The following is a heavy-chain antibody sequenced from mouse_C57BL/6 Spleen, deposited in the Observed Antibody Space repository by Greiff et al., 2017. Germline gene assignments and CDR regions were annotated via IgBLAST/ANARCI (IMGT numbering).Heavy chain of an antibody. CDR2: IDPENGDT. CDR1: GFNIKDDY. CDR3: TVPTIVTSDYFDY. V-gene: IGHV14-4*01. Sequence: EVQLQQSGAELVRPGASVQLSCTASGFNIKDDYMHWVKQRPEQGLEWIGWIDPENGDTEYASKFQGKATITADTSSNTAYLQLSSLTSEDTAVYYCTVPTIVTSDYFDYWGQGTTLTVSS. D-gene: IGHD2-5*01. J-gene: IGHJ2*01.